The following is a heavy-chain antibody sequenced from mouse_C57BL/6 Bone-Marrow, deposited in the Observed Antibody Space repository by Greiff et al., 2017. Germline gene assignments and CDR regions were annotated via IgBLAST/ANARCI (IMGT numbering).Heavy chain of an antibody. Sequence: EVKLVESGGGLVKPGGSLKLSCAASGFTFSSYTMSWVRQTPEKRLEWVATISGGGGNTYYPDSVKGRFTISRDNAKNTLYLQMSSLRSEDTALXYCAIYDYGDFDVWGTGTTVTVSS. CDR2: ISGGGGNT. CDR1: GFTFSSYT. CDR3: AIYDYGDFDV. J-gene: IGHJ1*03. D-gene: IGHD2-4*01. V-gene: IGHV5-9*01.